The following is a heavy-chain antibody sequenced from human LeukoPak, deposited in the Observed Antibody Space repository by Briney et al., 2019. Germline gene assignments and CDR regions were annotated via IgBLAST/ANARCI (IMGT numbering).Heavy chain of an antibody. CDR2: IYYSGST. Sequence: KPSETLSLTCTVSGGSISSYYWSWIRQPPGKGLEWIGYIYYSGSTNYNPSLKSRVTISVDTSKNQFSLKLSSVTAADTAVYYCARAHSSGYFPFDYWGQGTLVTASS. V-gene: IGHV4-59*01. CDR1: GGSISSYY. CDR3: ARAHSSGYFPFDY. D-gene: IGHD3-22*01. J-gene: IGHJ4*02.